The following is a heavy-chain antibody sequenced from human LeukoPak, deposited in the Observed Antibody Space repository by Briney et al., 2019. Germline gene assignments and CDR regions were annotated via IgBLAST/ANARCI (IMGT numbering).Heavy chain of an antibody. D-gene: IGHD2-2*01. CDR2: TYYRSKWSN. J-gene: IGHJ4*02. V-gene: IGHV6-1*01. CDR1: GDSVSSNTAV. Sequence: SQTLSLTCAITGDSVSSNTAVWNWIRQSPSRGLEWLGRTYYRSKWSNNYAVSVKSRIIINPDTSENQFSLQLNSMTPEDTAVYYCARGDQAFDYWGQGTLVTVSS. CDR3: ARGDQAFDY.